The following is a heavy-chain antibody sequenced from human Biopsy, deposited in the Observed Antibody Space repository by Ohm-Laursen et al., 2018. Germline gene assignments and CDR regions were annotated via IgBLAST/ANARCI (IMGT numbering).Heavy chain of an antibody. CDR3: ARGMRSSGWPYFDY. J-gene: IGHJ4*02. CDR1: GDSISSDY. CDR2: IYGSGST. Sequence: TLSLTCAVSGDSISSDYWTWIRRPAGKGLEWIGRIYGSGSTNYNPSLESRVTMSVDMPKNQFSLKLSSVTAADTAIYYCARGMRSSGWPYFDYWGQGTLVIVSS. D-gene: IGHD6-19*01. V-gene: IGHV4-4*07.